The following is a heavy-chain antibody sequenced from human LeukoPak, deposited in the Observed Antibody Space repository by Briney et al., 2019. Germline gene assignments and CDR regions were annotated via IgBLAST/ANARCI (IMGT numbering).Heavy chain of an antibody. CDR3: AKDPRSGIAAAGSWYFDL. Sequence: GGSLGLSCAASGFTFRNYVIHWVRQAPGKGLEWVAVTSSDLNVKLYADSVKGRFTISRDNSKSTLYLQMNSLRAEDSAVYYCAKDPRSGIAAAGSWYFDLWGRGTLVTASS. CDR2: TSSDLNVK. CDR1: GFTFRNYV. J-gene: IGHJ2*01. V-gene: IGHV3-30*18. D-gene: IGHD6-13*01.